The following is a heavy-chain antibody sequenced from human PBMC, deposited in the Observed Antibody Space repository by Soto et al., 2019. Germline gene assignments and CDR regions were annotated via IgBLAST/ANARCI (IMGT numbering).Heavy chain of an antibody. CDR1: GFTFSNAW. CDR3: TTRYDFWSGYFY. Sequence: EVQLVESGGGLVKPGGSLRLSCAASGFTFSNAWMNWVRQAPGKGLEWVGRIKSKTDGGTTDYAAPVKGRFTIPRDESKNTLYLQMTSLKTEATAVYYCTTRYDFWSGYFYWGQGTLVTVSS. D-gene: IGHD3-3*01. J-gene: IGHJ4*02. V-gene: IGHV3-15*07. CDR2: IKSKTDGGTT.